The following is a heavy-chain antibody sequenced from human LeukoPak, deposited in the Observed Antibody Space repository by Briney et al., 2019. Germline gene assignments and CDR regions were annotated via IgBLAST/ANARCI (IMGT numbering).Heavy chain of an antibody. J-gene: IGHJ5*02. D-gene: IGHD3-10*01. CDR2: INHSGST. CDR1: GGSLSGYY. V-gene: IGHV4-34*01. Sequence: SETLSLTCAVYGGSLSGYYWSWIRQPPGKGLEWIGEINHSGSTNYNPSLKSRVTISVDTSKNQFSLKLSSVTAADTAVYYCARVLLWFGESWGWFDPWGQGTLVTVSS. CDR3: ARVLLWFGESWGWFDP.